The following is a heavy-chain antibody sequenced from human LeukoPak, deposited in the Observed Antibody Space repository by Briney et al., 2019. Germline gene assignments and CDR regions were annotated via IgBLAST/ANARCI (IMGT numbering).Heavy chain of an antibody. Sequence: PSETLSLTCAVYGGSFSGYYWSWIRQPPGKGLEWIGSIYYSGSTYYNPSLKSRVTISVDTSKNQFSLKLSSVTAADTAVYYCARHKLIAAAGTANDPKTIDNWFDPWGQGTLVTVSS. CDR3: ARHKLIAAAGTANDPKTIDNWFDP. D-gene: IGHD6-13*01. J-gene: IGHJ5*02. CDR1: GGSFSGYY. CDR2: IYYSGST. V-gene: IGHV4-34*01.